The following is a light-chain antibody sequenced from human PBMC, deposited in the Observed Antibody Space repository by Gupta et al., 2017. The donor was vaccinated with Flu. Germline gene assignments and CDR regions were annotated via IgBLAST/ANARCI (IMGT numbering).Light chain of an antibody. CDR2: EVS. Sequence: QSALTQPPSVPGSPGQPVTISCTGTSSDVGSYNRVSWYQQPPGTAPKLMFYEVSNRPSGVPDRFSGSKSGTTASLTITGLQAEDEADYYCSLYKSSSTSVVFGGGTKLTVL. CDR1: SSDVGSYNR. CDR3: SLYKSSSTSVV. V-gene: IGLV2-18*01. J-gene: IGLJ2*01.